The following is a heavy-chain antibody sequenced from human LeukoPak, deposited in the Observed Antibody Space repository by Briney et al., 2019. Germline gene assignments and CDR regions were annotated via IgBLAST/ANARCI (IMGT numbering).Heavy chain of an antibody. CDR3: STAFFEGNY. D-gene: IGHD3-3*01. J-gene: IGHJ4*02. Sequence: GGSLRLSCAAAGFTLSNYWMSWVHQAPGKGLEWVGRIKTKTDGETTDYAAPVKGRFTVSRDDSKNTLYLQMNSLKTEDTAFYYCSTAFFEGNYWGQGTLVTVSS. V-gene: IGHV3-15*01. CDR2: IKTKTDGETT. CDR1: GFTLSNYW.